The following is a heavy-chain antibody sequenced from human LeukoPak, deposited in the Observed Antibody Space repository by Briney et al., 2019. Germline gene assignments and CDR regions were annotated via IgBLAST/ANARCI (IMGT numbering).Heavy chain of an antibody. CDR1: GGSFSGYY. CDR3: ARLVRGQWLALDY. CDR2: INHSGST. J-gene: IGHJ4*02. D-gene: IGHD6-19*01. Sequence: PSETLSLTCAVYGGSFSGYYWSWIRQPPGKGLEWIGEINHSGSTNYNPSLKSRVTISVDMSKNQFSLKLRSVTAADTAVYYCARLVRGQWLALDYWGQGTLVTVSS. V-gene: IGHV4-34*01.